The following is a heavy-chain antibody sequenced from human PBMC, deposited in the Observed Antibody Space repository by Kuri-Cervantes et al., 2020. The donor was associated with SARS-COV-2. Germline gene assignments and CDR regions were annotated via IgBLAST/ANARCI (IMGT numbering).Heavy chain of an antibody. V-gene: IGHV4-31*02. J-gene: IGHJ5*02. D-gene: IGHD3-22*01. CDR3: ARDLLLYYDSSGYHNWFDP. Sequence: LRLSCTVSGGSISSGDYYWSWIRQPPGKGLEWIGYIYYSGSTYYNPSLKSRVTISVDTSKNQFSLKLSSVTAADTAVYYCARDLLLYYDSSGYHNWFDPWGQGTLVTVSS. CDR1: GGSISSGDYY. CDR2: IYYSGST.